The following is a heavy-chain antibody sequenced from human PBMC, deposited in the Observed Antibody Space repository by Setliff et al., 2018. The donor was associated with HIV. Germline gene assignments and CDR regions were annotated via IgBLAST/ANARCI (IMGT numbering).Heavy chain of an antibody. CDR2: IYYSATT. V-gene: IGHV4-38-2*02. Sequence: SETLSLTCDVSGFSISSRYYWSWIRQPPGKGLEWIGYIYYSATTYYNPSLKSRLTISVDTSKNQFSLKLSSMTAADTAVYYCARDYDRNYFDYWGQGTLVTVSS. CDR1: GFSISSRYY. D-gene: IGHD3-22*01. J-gene: IGHJ4*02. CDR3: ARDYDRNYFDY.